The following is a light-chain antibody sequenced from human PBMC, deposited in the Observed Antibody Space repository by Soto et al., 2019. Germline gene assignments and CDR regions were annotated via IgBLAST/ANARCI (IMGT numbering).Light chain of an antibody. CDR3: SSYTSSSTSG. CDR2: DVS. V-gene: IGLV2-14*01. Sequence: QSVLTQPASVSGSPGQSITISCTGTSSDVGGYNYVSWYQQHPGNAPKLMIYDVSNRPSGVSNRFSGSKSGNTASLTISGLQAEDEADYYCSSYTSSSTSGFGGGTKLTVL. J-gene: IGLJ2*01. CDR1: SSDVGGYNY.